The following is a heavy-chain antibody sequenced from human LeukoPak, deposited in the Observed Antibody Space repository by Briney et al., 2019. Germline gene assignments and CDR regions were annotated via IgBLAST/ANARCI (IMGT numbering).Heavy chain of an antibody. Sequence: GGSLRLSCAASGFTFSSYGMHWVRQAPGKGLEWAAVIWYDGSNKYYADSVKGRFTISRDNSKNTLYLQMNSLRAEDTAVYYCARDTSYGEDGPWGQGTLVTVSS. V-gene: IGHV3-33*01. CDR3: ARDTSYGEDGP. J-gene: IGHJ5*02. CDR2: IWYDGSNK. D-gene: IGHD4-17*01. CDR1: GFTFSSYG.